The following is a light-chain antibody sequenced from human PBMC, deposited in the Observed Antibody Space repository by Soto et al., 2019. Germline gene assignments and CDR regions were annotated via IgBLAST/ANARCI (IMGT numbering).Light chain of an antibody. V-gene: IGKV1-5*01. CDR2: DAS. J-gene: IGKJ1*01. Sequence: DIQMTQSPSTLSASVGDRVTITCRASQSLSSWLAWYQQKPGKAPKLLIYDASSLESGVPSRFSGSGSGTDFTLAISSLQPDDFATSYWQQYNWGRWTFGQGTKVEI. CDR3: QQYNWGRWT. CDR1: QSLSSW.